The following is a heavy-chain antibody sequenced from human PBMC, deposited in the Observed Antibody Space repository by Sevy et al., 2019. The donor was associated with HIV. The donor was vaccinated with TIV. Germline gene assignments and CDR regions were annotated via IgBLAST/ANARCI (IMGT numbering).Heavy chain of an antibody. CDR1: GFTFSSYW. V-gene: IGHV3-7*01. D-gene: IGHD3-3*01. CDR2: IKQDGSEK. Sequence: GGSLRLSCAASGFTFSSYWMSWVRQAPGKGLEWVANIKQDGSEKYYVDSVKGRFTISRDNAKNSLYLQMNSLRAEDMAVYYCARAANTLACAYDFWSGYYTKGDYFDYGGQGTLVTVSS. CDR3: ARAANTLACAYDFWSGYYTKGDYFDY. J-gene: IGHJ4*02.